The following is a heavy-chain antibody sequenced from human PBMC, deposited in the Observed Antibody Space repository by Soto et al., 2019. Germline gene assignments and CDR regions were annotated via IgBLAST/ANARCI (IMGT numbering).Heavy chain of an antibody. J-gene: IGHJ4*02. V-gene: IGHV4-34*01. CDR1: GGSFSGYY. D-gene: IGHD2-8*02. CDR2: INHSGST. CDR3: ARDKITGLFDY. Sequence: QVQLQQWGAGLLKPSETLSLICAVSGGSFSGYYWTWIRQPPGTGLEWIGEINHSGSTNYNPSLKSRVTISVDTSKNQFSLKLTSVTAADTAVYYCARDKITGLFDYWGQGTLVTVSS.